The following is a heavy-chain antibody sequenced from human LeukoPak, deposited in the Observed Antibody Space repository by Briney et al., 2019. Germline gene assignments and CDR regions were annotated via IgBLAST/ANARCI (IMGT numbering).Heavy chain of an antibody. Sequence: GGSLRLSCAASGFTFSTYGMHWVRQAPGKGLEWMTFIQAGGDEKYYAESVKGRFTVSRDNSKNTLYLQMNSLRAEDTAVYYCGRDTPGYGGDDFDYWGQGALVTVSS. CDR1: GFTFSTYG. CDR3: GRDTPGYGGDDFDY. J-gene: IGHJ4*02. CDR2: IQAGGDEK. V-gene: IGHV3-30*02. D-gene: IGHD4-23*01.